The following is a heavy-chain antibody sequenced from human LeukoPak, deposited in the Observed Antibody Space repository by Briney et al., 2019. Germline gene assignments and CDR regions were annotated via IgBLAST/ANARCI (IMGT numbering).Heavy chain of an antibody. Sequence: PSETLSLTCAVYGGSFSGYYWSWIRQPPGKGLEWIGYIYHTGNSDYNPSLKSRATISLDTSKNQFSLKLTSVTAADTAVYFCARNPFSSPFDYWGQGTLVTVSS. CDR3: ARNPFSSPFDY. V-gene: IGHV4-34*11. CDR2: IYHTGNS. CDR1: GGSFSGYY. D-gene: IGHD2/OR15-2a*01. J-gene: IGHJ4*02.